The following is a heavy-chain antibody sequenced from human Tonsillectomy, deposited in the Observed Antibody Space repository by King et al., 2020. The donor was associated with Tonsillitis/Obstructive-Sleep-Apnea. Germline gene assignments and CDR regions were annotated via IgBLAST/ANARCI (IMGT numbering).Heavy chain of an antibody. CDR3: ASSATAAGGGFDY. CDR2: ISDNGSYK. J-gene: IGHJ4*02. CDR1: GFTFSYYA. V-gene: IGHV3-30*04. D-gene: IGHD3-16*01. Sequence: VQLVESGGGAVQPGRSLRLSCAASGFTFSYYAFQWVRQAPGKGLEWLAVISDNGSYKYYADSVKGRFIISRDNSKNTLYLQMNSLRVDDTAVYYCASSATAAGGGFDYWGQGTLVTVSS.